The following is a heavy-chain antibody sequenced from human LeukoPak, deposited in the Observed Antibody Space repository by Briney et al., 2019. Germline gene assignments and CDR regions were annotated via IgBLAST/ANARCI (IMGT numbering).Heavy chain of an antibody. V-gene: IGHV3-21*01. D-gene: IGHD3-16*01. Sequence: GGSLRLSCAASGFTFSSYSMNWVRQAPGKGLEWVSSISSSSSYIYYADSVKGRFTISRDNAKNSLYLQMNSLRAEDTAVYYCAREPRGLGNEGVYWGRGTLVTVSS. CDR1: GFTFSSYS. CDR2: ISSSSSYI. J-gene: IGHJ4*02. CDR3: AREPRGLGNEGVY.